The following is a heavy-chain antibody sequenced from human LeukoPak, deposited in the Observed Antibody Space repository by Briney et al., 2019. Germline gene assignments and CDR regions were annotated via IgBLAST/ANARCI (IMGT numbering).Heavy chain of an antibody. CDR1: GFTFSSYA. CDR3: AKDPYYDYGDPKGDY. J-gene: IGHJ4*02. D-gene: IGHD4-17*01. V-gene: IGHV3-30-3*01. Sequence: PGGSLRLSCAASGFTFSSYAMPWVRQAPGKGLEWVAVISYDGSNKYYADSVKGRFTISRDNSKNTLYLQMNSLRAEDTAVYYCAKDPYYDYGDPKGDYWGQGTLVTVSS. CDR2: ISYDGSNK.